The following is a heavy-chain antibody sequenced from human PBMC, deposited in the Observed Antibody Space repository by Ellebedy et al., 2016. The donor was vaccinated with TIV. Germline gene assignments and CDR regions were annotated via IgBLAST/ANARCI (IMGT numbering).Heavy chain of an antibody. CDR1: GFSFSSNW. D-gene: IGHD1/OR15-1a*01. J-gene: IGHJ4*02. Sequence: GESLKISCAASGFSFSSNWMSWVRQAPGKGLEWVANIKQDGSEQYYVDSVKGRFTISRDNAKNSLYLQMNSLRAEDTAVYYCAGINWNKFDYWGQGTLVTVSS. V-gene: IGHV3-7*03. CDR3: AGINWNKFDY. CDR2: IKQDGSEQ.